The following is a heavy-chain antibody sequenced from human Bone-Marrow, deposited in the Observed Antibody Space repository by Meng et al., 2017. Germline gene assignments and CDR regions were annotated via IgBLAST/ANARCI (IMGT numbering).Heavy chain of an antibody. D-gene: IGHD6-19*01. CDR3: AKQYSSGWYGVLDYFDY. J-gene: IGHJ4*02. Sequence: GESLKISCAASGFTFSSYAMSWVRQAPGKGLEWVSAISGSGGSTYYADSVKGRFTISRDNSKNTLYLQMNSLKAEDTAVYYCAKQYSSGWYGVLDYFDYWGQGTLVTVSS. CDR2: ISGSGGST. CDR1: GFTFSSYA. V-gene: IGHV3-23*01.